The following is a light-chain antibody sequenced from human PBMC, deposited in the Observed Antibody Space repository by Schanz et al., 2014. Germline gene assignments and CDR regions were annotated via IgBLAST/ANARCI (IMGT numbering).Light chain of an antibody. CDR1: QSVSSNS. Sequence: EVVLTQSPGTLSLSPGERATLSCRASQSVSSNSLAWYQQTPGQAPRLLIYGASSRATGIPDRFSGSGSGTDFTLTISRLEPEDFAVYYCQQYSSSRTFGQGTKMEIK. CDR2: GAS. CDR3: QQYSSSRT. J-gene: IGKJ1*01. V-gene: IGKV3-20*01.